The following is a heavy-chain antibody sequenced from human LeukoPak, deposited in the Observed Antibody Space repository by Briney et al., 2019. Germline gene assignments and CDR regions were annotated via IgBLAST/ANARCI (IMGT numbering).Heavy chain of an antibody. CDR1: GYTFTAYY. CDR3: AREEVGATNPPFDY. V-gene: IGHV1-2*02. Sequence: ASVKVSCKASGYTFTAYYMHWVRQAPGQGLEWMGWINPNTGGTNYAEKFQGRVTMTRATSISTVYMELSSLRSEDTAVYYCAREEVGATNPPFDYWGQGTLVTVSS. J-gene: IGHJ4*02. CDR2: INPNTGGT. D-gene: IGHD1-26*01.